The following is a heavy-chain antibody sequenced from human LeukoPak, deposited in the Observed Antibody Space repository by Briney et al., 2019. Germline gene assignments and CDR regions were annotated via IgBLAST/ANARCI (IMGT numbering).Heavy chain of an antibody. D-gene: IGHD3-16*01. J-gene: IGHJ5*02. V-gene: IGHV1-69*13. CDR3: ARDSGGNWFDP. CDR2: IIPIFGTA. Sequence: VASVKVSCKASGGTFSSYAISWVRQAPGQGLEWMGGIIPIFGTANYAQKFQGRVTIAADESTSTAYMELRSLRSDDTAVYYCARDSGGNWFDPWGQGTLVTVSS. CDR1: GGTFSSYA.